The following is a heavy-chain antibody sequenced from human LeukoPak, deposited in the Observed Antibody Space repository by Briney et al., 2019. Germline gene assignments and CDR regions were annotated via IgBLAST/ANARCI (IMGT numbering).Heavy chain of an antibody. CDR3: ARSPQWLLFDY. CDR2: IYYSGST. CDR1: GGSISSYY. D-gene: IGHD6-19*01. Sequence: PSETLSLTCTVSGGSISSYYWSWIRQPPGKGLEWIGYIYYSGSTNYNPSLKSRVTISVDPSKNQFSLKLSSVTAADTAVYYCARSPQWLLFDYWGQGTLVTVSS. V-gene: IGHV4-59*01. J-gene: IGHJ4*02.